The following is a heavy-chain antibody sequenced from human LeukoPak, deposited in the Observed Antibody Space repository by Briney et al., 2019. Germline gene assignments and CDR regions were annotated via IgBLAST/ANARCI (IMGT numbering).Heavy chain of an antibody. D-gene: IGHD4-11*01. CDR1: GGSFSGYY. Sequence: SETLSLTCAVYGGSFSGYYWSWIRQPPGKGLERIGEINHSGSTNYNPSLKSRVTISVDTSKNQFSLQLNSVTPEDTAVYYCARSLTTTVSWFDPWGQGSLVVVSS. J-gene: IGHJ5*02. V-gene: IGHV4-34*01. CDR3: ARSLTTTVSWFDP. CDR2: INHSGST.